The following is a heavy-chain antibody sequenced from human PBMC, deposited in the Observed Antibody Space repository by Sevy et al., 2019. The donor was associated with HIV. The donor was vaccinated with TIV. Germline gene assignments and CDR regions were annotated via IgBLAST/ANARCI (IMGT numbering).Heavy chain of an antibody. CDR2: IYSGGTT. D-gene: IGHD3-3*01. Sequence: GGSLRLSCAASGFTVSSNYMSWVRQAPGKGLEWVSVIYSGGTTYYADSVKGRFTISRDNSKNTLYLQMNNLRAEDTAVYYCAREREFTIFGVLIEYGMDVWGQRTTVTDSS. CDR3: AREREFTIFGVLIEYGMDV. J-gene: IGHJ6*02. V-gene: IGHV3-53*01. CDR1: GFTVSSNY.